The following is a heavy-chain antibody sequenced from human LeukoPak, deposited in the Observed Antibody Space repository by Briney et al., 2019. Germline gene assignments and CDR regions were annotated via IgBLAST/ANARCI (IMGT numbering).Heavy chain of an antibody. CDR3: ARYFTGAKGYYYGMDV. CDR2: ISSDGSII. CDR1: GFSFSSYW. D-gene: IGHD7-27*01. V-gene: IGHV3-74*01. Sequence: GGSLRLSCAASGFSFSSYWMHWVRQAPGKGLVWVSRISSDGSIINYADSVKGRFTISRDNAKNTLYLQMNSLRVEDTAVYYCARYFTGAKGYYYGMDVWGQGTTVTVSS. J-gene: IGHJ6*02.